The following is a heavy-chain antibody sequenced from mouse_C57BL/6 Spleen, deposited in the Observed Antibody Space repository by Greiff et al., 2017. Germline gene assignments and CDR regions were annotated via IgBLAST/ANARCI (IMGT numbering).Heavy chain of an antibody. Sequence: VQLMESGAELVMPGASVKLSCTASGYNFNDDYIHWVKQSLKQGLEWIGSIHPENGGITYNPKFKGKATFTADTSSNTAYLQLSSLTSEDTADYACSGSSYGDLGYWGPGTSVT. D-gene: IGHD2-13*01. V-gene: IGHV1-13*01. J-gene: IGHJ4*01. CDR3: SGSSYGDLGY. CDR2: IHPENGGI. CDR1: GYNFNDDY.